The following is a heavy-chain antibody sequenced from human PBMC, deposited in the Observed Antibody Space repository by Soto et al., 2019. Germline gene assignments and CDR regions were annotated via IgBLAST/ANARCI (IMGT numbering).Heavy chain of an antibody. CDR2: ISGSGGST. V-gene: IGHV3-23*01. Sequence: GGSLRLSCAASGFTFSTYAMTWVRQAPGKGLEWVSAISGSGGSTYYADSVKGRFTISRDNSKNTLYLQMNSLRAEDTAVYYCAIPGYWRSIFGVVINYYGMDVWGQGTTVTVSS. D-gene: IGHD3-3*01. CDR3: AIPGYWRSIFGVVINYYGMDV. CDR1: GFTFSTYA. J-gene: IGHJ6*02.